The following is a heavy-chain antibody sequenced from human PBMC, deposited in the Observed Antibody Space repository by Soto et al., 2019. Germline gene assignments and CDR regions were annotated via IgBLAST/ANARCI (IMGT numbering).Heavy chain of an antibody. D-gene: IGHD3-10*01. V-gene: IGHV4-39*07. J-gene: IGHJ4*02. CDR2: IYYSGST. Sequence: SETLSLTCTVSGGSISSSSYYWGWIRQPPGKGLEWIGSIYYSGSTYYNPSLKSRVTISVDTSKNQFSLKLSSVTAADTAVYYCARGGGSGTYYNLFFDYWGQGTLVTVSS. CDR1: GGSISSSSYY. CDR3: ARGGGSGTYYNLFFDY.